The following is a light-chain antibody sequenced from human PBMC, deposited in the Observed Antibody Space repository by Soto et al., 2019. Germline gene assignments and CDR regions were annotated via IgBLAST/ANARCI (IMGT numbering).Light chain of an antibody. Sequence: DIQLTQSPSFLSASVGDRVTITCRASQGISSYLAWYQQKPGKAPKLLIYAASTLQSGVPSRFSGSGSGTEFTLTISILQPEEFATYYCQHLNSYPRPFGQWTKVEIK. CDR1: QGISSY. CDR2: AAS. V-gene: IGKV1-9*01. J-gene: IGKJ1*01. CDR3: QHLNSYPRP.